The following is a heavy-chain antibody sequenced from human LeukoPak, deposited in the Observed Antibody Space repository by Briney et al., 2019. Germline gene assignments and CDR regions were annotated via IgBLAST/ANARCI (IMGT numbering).Heavy chain of an antibody. CDR2: IWYDGSNT. Sequence: AGGSLRLSCAVSGFTFNNYAMSWVRQAPGKGLEWVALIWYDGSNTYYTDSVRGRFTISRDNSKSTLYLQMNSLRAEDTAIYYCAGDRKSGNFLGEFDHWGLGTLVTVSS. CDR3: AGDRKSGNFLGEFDH. V-gene: IGHV3-33*08. CDR1: GFTFNNYA. D-gene: IGHD1-26*01. J-gene: IGHJ5*02.